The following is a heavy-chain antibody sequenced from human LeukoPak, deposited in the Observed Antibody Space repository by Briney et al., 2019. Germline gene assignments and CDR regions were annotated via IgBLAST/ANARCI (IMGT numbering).Heavy chain of an antibody. CDR2: IYYSGST. D-gene: IGHD1-26*01. J-gene: IGHJ5*02. CDR3: ARDIWELLAFDH. V-gene: IGHV4-59*01. Sequence: SETLSLTCTVSGGSISSYYWSWIRQPPGKGLEWIGYIYYSGSTNYNPSLKSRVTISVDTSKNQFSLKLSSVTAADTAVYYCARDIWELLAFDHWGQGTLVTVFS. CDR1: GGSISSYY.